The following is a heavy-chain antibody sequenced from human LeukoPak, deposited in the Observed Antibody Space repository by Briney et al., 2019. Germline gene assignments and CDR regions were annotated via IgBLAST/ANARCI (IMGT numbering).Heavy chain of an antibody. V-gene: IGHV3-21*01. CDR3: AKAPLFDY. CDR1: GFTFSNFA. J-gene: IGHJ4*02. Sequence: GGSLRLSCAASGFTFSNFAVSWVRQAPGKGLEWVSSISSGSTYIYYADSLKGRFTISRDNAKNSLYLQMNSLRAEDTAVYYCAKAPLFDYWGQGTLVTVSS. CDR2: ISSGSTYI.